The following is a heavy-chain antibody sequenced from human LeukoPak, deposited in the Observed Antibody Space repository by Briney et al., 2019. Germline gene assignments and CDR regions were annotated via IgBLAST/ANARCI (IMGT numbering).Heavy chain of an antibody. Sequence: PSETLSLTCTVSGGSISSYYWSWIRQPAGKGLEWIGRIYTSGSTNYNPSLKSRVTMSVDTSKNQFSLKLSSVTAADTAVYYCARGHSISWKYYFDYWGQGTLVTVSS. J-gene: IGHJ4*02. V-gene: IGHV4-4*07. D-gene: IGHD6-6*01. CDR3: ARGHSISWKYYFDY. CDR1: GGSISSYY. CDR2: IYTSGST.